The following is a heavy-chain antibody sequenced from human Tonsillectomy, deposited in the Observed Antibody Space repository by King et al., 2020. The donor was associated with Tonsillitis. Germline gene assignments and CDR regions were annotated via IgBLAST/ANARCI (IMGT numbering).Heavy chain of an antibody. CDR3: ARILIVGATLDAFDI. CDR1: GGTFSSYA. Sequence: QLVQSGAEVKKPGSSVKVSCKASGGTFSSYAISWVRQAPGQGLEWMGRIIPILGIANYAQKFQGRVTITADKSTSTAYMELSSLRSEDTAVYYCARILIVGATLDAFDIWGQGTMVTVAA. CDR2: IIPILGIA. V-gene: IGHV1-69*04. J-gene: IGHJ3*02. D-gene: IGHD1-26*01.